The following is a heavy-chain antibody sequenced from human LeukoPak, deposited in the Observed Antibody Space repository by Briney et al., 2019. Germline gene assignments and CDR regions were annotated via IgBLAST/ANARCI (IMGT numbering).Heavy chain of an antibody. Sequence: SETLSLTCIVSGGAISSGSYYWGWIRQPPGKGLEWIGSMYYTGSTYNSPSLKSRVTISVDTSKNQFSLKLSSVTAADTAVYYCARHPKDSSSWYSARSYYYMDVWGKGTTVTISS. CDR1: GGAISSGSYY. V-gene: IGHV4-39*01. D-gene: IGHD6-13*01. CDR3: ARHPKDSSSWYSARSYYYMDV. CDR2: MYYTGST. J-gene: IGHJ6*03.